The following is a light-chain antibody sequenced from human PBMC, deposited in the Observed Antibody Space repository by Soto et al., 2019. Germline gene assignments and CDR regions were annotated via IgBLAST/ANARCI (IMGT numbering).Light chain of an antibody. V-gene: IGKV1-5*01. CDR2: DAS. Sequence: DIQMTQSPSTLSASVGDSVTITCRASQSISSWLAWYQQKPGKAPKLLIYDASNLESGVPSRFSGSGSGTEFTLTISSLQPDDFATYCCQQYSTYSWTFGQGTKVEI. CDR3: QQYSTYSWT. CDR1: QSISSW. J-gene: IGKJ1*01.